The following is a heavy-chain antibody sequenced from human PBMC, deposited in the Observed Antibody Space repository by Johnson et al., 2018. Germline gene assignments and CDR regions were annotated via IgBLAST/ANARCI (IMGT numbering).Heavy chain of an antibody. CDR3: ARVDDYVRAFDI. J-gene: IGHJ3*02. CDR1: GASINSYY. Sequence: QVQLQESGPGLVKPSETLSLTCTVSGASINSYYWSWIRQPPGKGLELIGYIYYGGSTNYKHSLKSRVTISLDTSKNLYSLKLSSVTAADTAVYYCARVDDYVRAFDIGRQGTMVTVSS. CDR2: IYYGGST. V-gene: IGHV4-59*01. D-gene: IGHD4-17*01.